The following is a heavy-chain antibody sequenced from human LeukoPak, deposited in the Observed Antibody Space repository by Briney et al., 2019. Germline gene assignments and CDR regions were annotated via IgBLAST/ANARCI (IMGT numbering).Heavy chain of an antibody. CDR3: ARSDDIVVVPAAMEPFDY. J-gene: IGHJ4*02. Sequence: SDTLSLTCTVSDDSITIYYWTWIRQPPGKGLEWIGYLDHTGITNYNPSLNSRATISRDTSKNHFSLELSSATAADTAVYFCARSDDIVVVPAAMEPFDYWGQGTLVTVSS. D-gene: IGHD2-2*01. V-gene: IGHV4-59*01. CDR1: DDSITIYY. CDR2: LDHTGIT.